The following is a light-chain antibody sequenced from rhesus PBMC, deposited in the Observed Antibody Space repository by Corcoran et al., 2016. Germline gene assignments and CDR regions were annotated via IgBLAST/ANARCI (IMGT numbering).Light chain of an antibody. CDR1: QSLVHSNGNTY. J-gene: IGKJ1*01. V-gene: IGKV2-65*01. CDR3: GQGTNVPWT. Sequence: DVVMTQSPLSLPITPGQPASISCRSSQSLVHSNGNTYLRWYQQKPGQPPRRLIYEVFNRGSGVPDKFSGSGAGATFTLKIGGVEAGDVGVYYCGQGTNVPWTFGQGTKVEIK. CDR2: EVF.